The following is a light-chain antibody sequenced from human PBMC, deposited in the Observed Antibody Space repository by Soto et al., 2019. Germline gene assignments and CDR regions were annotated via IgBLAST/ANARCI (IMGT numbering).Light chain of an antibody. V-gene: IGKV3-20*01. J-gene: IGKJ1*01. Sequence: EIVLMQSPCTLSLSQGERATLSCRASQSVSSSYLAWYQQKPGQAPRLLIYGTSSRATGIPDRFSGSGSGTDFTLTISRLEPEDFAVYYCQQYGSSRAFGQGTKVDIK. CDR2: GTS. CDR1: QSVSSSY. CDR3: QQYGSSRA.